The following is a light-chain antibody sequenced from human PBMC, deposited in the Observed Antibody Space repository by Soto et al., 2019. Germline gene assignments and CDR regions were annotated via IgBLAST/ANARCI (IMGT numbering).Light chain of an antibody. CDR3: QQRYDWRS. CDR1: QSISSY. Sequence: EIVLTQSPATLSLSPGQRATLSCRASQSISSYLAWYQQKPGQAPRLLIYDASNRATGIPARFSGSGSGTDFSLTISRLEPEDFGVYYCQQRYDWRSFGGGTKVEIK. J-gene: IGKJ4*01. V-gene: IGKV3-11*01. CDR2: DAS.